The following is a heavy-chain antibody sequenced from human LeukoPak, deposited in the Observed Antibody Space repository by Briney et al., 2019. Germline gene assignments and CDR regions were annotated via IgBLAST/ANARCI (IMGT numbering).Heavy chain of an antibody. V-gene: IGHV3-74*01. J-gene: IGHJ3*02. CDR2: ISTDGSST. CDR3: VREYSSSSGRAFDI. CDR1: EFTFSSYW. D-gene: IGHD6-6*01. Sequence: GGSLRLSCAASEFTFSSYWTHWVRQAPGKGLVWVSRISTDGSSTNSADSVKGRLTISRDNAKNTLYLQMNSLRAEDTAVYYCVREYSSSSGRAFDIWGQGTMVTVSP.